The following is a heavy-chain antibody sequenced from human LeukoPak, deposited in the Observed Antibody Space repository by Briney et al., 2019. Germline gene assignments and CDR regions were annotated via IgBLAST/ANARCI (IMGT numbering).Heavy chain of an antibody. CDR1: GYTFTSYD. V-gene: IGHV1-8*03. CDR3: ARGPSRRTLRFLEWSKQLEYYFDY. CDR2: MNPNSGNT. D-gene: IGHD3-3*01. J-gene: IGHJ4*02. Sequence: ASVKVSCKASGYTFTSYDINWVRQATGQGLEWMGWMNPNSGNTGYAQKFQGRVTITRNTSISTAYMELSSLRSEDTAVYYCARGPSRRTLRFLEWSKQLEYYFDYWGQGTLVTVSS.